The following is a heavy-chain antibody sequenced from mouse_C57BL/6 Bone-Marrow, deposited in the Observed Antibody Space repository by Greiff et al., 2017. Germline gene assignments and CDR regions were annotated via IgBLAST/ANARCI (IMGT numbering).Heavy chain of an antibody. CDR1: GYTFTSYW. CDR2: IDPSDSYT. CDR3: AREERAHYYGSSYGFAY. V-gene: IGHV1-69*01. Sequence: VQLQQPGAELVMPGASVKLSCKASGYTFTSYWMHWVKPRPGQGLEWIGEIDPSDSYTNYNQKFKGKSTLTVDKSSSTAYMQLSSLTSEDSAVYYCAREERAHYYGSSYGFAYWGQGTLVTVSA. J-gene: IGHJ3*01. D-gene: IGHD1-1*01.